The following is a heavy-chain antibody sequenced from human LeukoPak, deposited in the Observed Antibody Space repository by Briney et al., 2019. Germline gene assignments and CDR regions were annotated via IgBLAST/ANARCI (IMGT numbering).Heavy chain of an antibody. Sequence: GASVKVSCKASGYTFTSYDINWVRQATGQGLEWMGWMNPNSGNTGYAQKFQGRVTMTRDMSTSTVYMELSSLRSEDTAVYYCARVPIDQLLQKHAFDIWGQGTMVTVSS. J-gene: IGHJ3*02. D-gene: IGHD2-2*01. V-gene: IGHV1-8*02. CDR2: MNPNSGNT. CDR3: ARVPIDQLLQKHAFDI. CDR1: GYTFTSYD.